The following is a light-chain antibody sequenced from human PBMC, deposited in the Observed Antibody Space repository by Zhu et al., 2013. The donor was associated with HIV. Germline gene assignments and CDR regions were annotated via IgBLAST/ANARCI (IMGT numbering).Light chain of an antibody. Sequence: QSALTQPASVSGSPGQSITISCTGTRNDVGGYNYVSWYQQHPGKAPKLMVYEVSNRPSGVSNRFSGSKSGNTASLIISGLQAEDEADYYCSSYTSSSTLVFGGGTKLTVL. CDR1: RNDVGGYNY. CDR2: EVS. CDR3: SSYTSSSTLV. J-gene: IGLJ2*01. V-gene: IGLV2-14*01.